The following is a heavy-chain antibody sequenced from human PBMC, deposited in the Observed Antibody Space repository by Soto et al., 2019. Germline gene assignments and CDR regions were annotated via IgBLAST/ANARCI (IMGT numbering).Heavy chain of an antibody. CDR1: GYTFTGDY. V-gene: IGHV1-2*02. Sequence: ASVKVPCQASGYTFTGDYMHWVRQAPGPGLEWLGRINPNSGVTNYAQNFDGRVTMTRDTSTSTAYMEMRWLTFDDTAVYDCARDFSFYSMDVWGQGTTVTVSS. CDR3: ARDFSFYSMDV. CDR2: INPNSGVT. J-gene: IGHJ6*02. D-gene: IGHD2-15*01.